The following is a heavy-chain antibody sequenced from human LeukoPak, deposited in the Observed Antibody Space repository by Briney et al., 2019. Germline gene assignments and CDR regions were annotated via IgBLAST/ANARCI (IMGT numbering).Heavy chain of an antibody. Sequence: SETLSLTCAVYGGSFSGYYWNWIRQPPGKGLEWIGEINHSGSTNYNPSLKSRVTISVDTSKNQFSLNLSSVTAADTAVYYCARGYPKPAFDIWGEETMVTVSS. V-gene: IGHV4-34*01. CDR1: GGSFSGYY. CDR2: INHSGST. J-gene: IGHJ3*02. CDR3: ARGYPKPAFDI.